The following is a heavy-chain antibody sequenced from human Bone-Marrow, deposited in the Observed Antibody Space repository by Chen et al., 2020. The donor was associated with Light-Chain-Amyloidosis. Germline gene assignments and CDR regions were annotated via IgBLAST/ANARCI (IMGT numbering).Heavy chain of an antibody. J-gene: IGHJ4*02. Sequence: EVQLEQSGPEVKTPGESLKISCKGSGYTFPNYWIGWVRQMPGKGLEWMGVIYPDDYEARDSPSFEGQVTSSADKSITTAYLQWRSLKASDTAMYYCARRRDGYNFDYWGQGTLVTVSS. CDR1: GYTFPNYW. CDR2: IYPDDYEA. V-gene: IGHV5-51*01. CDR3: ARRRDGYNFDY. D-gene: IGHD5-12*01.